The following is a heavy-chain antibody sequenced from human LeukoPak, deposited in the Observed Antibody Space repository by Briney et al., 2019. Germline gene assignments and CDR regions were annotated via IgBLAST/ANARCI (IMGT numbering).Heavy chain of an antibody. CDR1: GGSISSYY. D-gene: IGHD3-10*01. J-gene: IGHJ4*02. CDR3: ARSRITMVRD. Sequence: SETLSLTCTVSGGSISSYYWSWIRQPPGKGLEWIGYIYYSGSTNYNPSLKSRVTISVDTSKNQFSLKLSSVTAADTAVYYCARSRITMVRDWGQGTLVTVSS. V-gene: IGHV4-59*01. CDR2: IYYSGST.